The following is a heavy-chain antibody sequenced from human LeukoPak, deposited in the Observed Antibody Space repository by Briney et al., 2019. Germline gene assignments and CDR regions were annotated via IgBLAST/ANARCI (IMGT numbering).Heavy chain of an antibody. D-gene: IGHD6-19*01. CDR1: GFTFSSYA. V-gene: IGHV3-23*01. Sequence: GGSLRLSCIASGFTFSSYAMRWVRQAPGKGLEWVSAISGSGGRTYYADSVKGRFTISRDNFKDTLYVQMNSLRAEDTAVYYCVKEKDSRGFFDYWGQGTLVTVSS. CDR3: VKEKDSRGFFDY. CDR2: ISGSGGRT. J-gene: IGHJ4*02.